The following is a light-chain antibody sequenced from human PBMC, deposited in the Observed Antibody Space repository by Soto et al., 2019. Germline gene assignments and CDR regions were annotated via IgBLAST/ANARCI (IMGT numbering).Light chain of an antibody. V-gene: IGLV7-46*01. CDR2: DTS. Sequence: QTVVTQEPSLTVSPGGTVTLTCGSSTGAVTSGHYPYWFQQKPGQAPRTLIYDTSDKHSWTPARFSGSLLGGKAALTLSGAQPEDEAEYYCLLFYSGYRRVSGTGTKVTVL. CDR1: TGAVTSGHY. J-gene: IGLJ1*01. CDR3: LLFYSGYRRV.